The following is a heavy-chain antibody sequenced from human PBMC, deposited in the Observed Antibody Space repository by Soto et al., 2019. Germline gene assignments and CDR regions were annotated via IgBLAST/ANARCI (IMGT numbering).Heavy chain of an antibody. J-gene: IGHJ4*02. CDR2: INHSGST. Sequence: LPCAVYGGSFSGYYWSWIRQPTGKGLEWIGEINHSGSTNYNPSLKSRVTISVDTSKNQFSLKLSSVTAADTAVYYCAREGYYWGQGILV. V-gene: IGHV4-34*01. CDR3: AREGYY. CDR1: GGSFSGYY.